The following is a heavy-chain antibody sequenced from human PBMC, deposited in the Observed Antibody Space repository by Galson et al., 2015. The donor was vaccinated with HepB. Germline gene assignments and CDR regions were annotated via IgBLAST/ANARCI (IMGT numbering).Heavy chain of an antibody. CDR3: AKGPYDRSGYYPSPFDY. D-gene: IGHD3-22*01. CDR2: ISGSGGST. Sequence: SLRLSCAASGFTFSSYAMSWVRQAPGKGLEWVSAISGSGGSTYYADFVKGRFTIYRDNSKNTLYLQLNSLRVEDTAAYYCAKGPYDRSGYYPSPFDYWGQGSLVIVSS. CDR1: GFTFSSYA. V-gene: IGHV3-23*01. J-gene: IGHJ4*02.